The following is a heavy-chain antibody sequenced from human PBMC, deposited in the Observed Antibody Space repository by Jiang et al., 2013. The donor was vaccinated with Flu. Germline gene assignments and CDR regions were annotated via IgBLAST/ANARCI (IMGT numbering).Heavy chain of an antibody. CDR3: ARSYGADAFDI. CDR1: GYTLTGYY. CDR2: INPNSGGA. V-gene: IGHV1-2*02. Sequence: QSGAEVKKPGASVKVSCKVSGYTLTGYYMHWVRQAPGQGLEWMGWINPNSGGAIYAQKFQGRVTMIKDTSISTAYMELGRLRSDDTAMYYCARSYGADAFDIWGQGTMVTV. J-gene: IGHJ3*02. D-gene: IGHD4-17*01.